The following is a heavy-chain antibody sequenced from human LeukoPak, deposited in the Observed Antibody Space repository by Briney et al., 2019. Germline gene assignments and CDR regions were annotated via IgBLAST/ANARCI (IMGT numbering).Heavy chain of an antibody. Sequence: PSETLSLTCAVYGGSFSGYYWSWIRQPPGKGLEWIGEINHSGSTNYNPSLKSRVTISVDTSKNQFSLKLSSVTAADTAVYYCARDLAEGVAGYYYYYGMDVWGQGTTVTVSS. CDR3: ARDLAEGVAGYYYYYGMDV. J-gene: IGHJ6*02. D-gene: IGHD6-19*01. CDR1: GGSFSGYY. V-gene: IGHV4-34*01. CDR2: INHSGST.